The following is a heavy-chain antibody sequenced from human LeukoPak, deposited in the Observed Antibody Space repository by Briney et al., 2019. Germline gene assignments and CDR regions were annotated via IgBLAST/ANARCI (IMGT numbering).Heavy chain of an antibody. CDR3: ARERPYYDFWSGSDAFDI. D-gene: IGHD3-3*01. CDR1: GGSISSSNW. CDR2: INHSGST. J-gene: IGHJ3*02. V-gene: IGHV4-4*02. Sequence: PSETLSLTCAVSGGSISSSNWWSWVRQPPGKGLEWIGEINHSGSTNYNPSLKSRVTISVDTSKNQFSLKLSSVTAADTAVYYCARERPYYDFWSGSDAFDIWGQGTMVTVSS.